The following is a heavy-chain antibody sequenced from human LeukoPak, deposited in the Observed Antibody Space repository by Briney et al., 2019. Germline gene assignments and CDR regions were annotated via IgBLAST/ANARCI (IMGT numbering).Heavy chain of an antibody. D-gene: IGHD3-10*01. Sequence: SETLSLTCTVSGGSISSYYWSWIRQPPGKGLEWIGYIYYSGSTNYNPSLKSRVTISVDTSKNQFSLKLSSVTAADTAVYYCARAAGYGSGSYYVPYCYYGMDVWGQGTTVTVSS. J-gene: IGHJ6*02. CDR1: GGSISSYY. CDR2: IYYSGST. V-gene: IGHV4-59*01. CDR3: ARAAGYGSGSYYVPYCYYGMDV.